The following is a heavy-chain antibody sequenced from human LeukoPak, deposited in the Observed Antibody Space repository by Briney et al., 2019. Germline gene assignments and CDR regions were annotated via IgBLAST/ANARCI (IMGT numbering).Heavy chain of an antibody. J-gene: IGHJ4*02. CDR3: ARGDYVWGSWDY. V-gene: IGHV4-39*07. CDR1: GGSIDSRSHY. Sequence: SETLSLTCTVSGGSIDSRSHYWGWIRQPPGKGLEWIGSFYYSVSTYYNPSLKSRVTISVDTSKNQFSLKLSSVTAADTAVYYCARGDYVWGSWDYWGQGTLVTVSS. CDR2: FYYSVST. D-gene: IGHD3-16*01.